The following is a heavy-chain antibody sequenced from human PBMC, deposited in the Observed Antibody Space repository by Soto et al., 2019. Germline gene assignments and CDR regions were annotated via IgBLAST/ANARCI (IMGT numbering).Heavy chain of an antibody. CDR1: GFIFSSYE. J-gene: IGHJ6*02. Sequence: QPGGSLRLSCAASGFIFSSYEMNWVRQAPGKGLEWVSYISSGGSTIYYADSVKGRFTVSRDNAKNSLYLQMNSLRAEDTAVYYCARDRGTSPALFGVGTNYYGMDVWGQGTTVTVSS. CDR3: ARDRGTSPALFGVGTNYYGMDV. V-gene: IGHV3-48*03. CDR2: ISSGGSTI. D-gene: IGHD3-3*01.